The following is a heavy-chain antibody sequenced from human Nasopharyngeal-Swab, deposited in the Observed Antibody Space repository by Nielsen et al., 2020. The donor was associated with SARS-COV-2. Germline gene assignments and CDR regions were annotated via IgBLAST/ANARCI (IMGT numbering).Heavy chain of an antibody. Sequence: SETLSLTCKVSGGPVRSSHYWGWVRQPPGKGLEWIANMFYSGDTYYNSSLRSRITMSVDASGNQFSLKPSSVTAADSAIYYCARQNFDHLWGWFDYWGQGILVTVST. D-gene: IGHD3-16*01. J-gene: IGHJ4*02. CDR3: ARQNFDHLWGWFDY. CDR2: MFYSGDT. CDR1: GGPVRSSHY. V-gene: IGHV4-39*01.